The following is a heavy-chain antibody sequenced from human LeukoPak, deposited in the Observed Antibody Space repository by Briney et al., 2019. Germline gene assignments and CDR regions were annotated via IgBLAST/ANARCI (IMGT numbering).Heavy chain of an antibody. CDR2: IIPIFGTA. Sequence: SVKVSCKASGYTFTSYYMHWVRQAPGQGLVWMGGIIPIFGTANYAQKFQGRVTITADESTSTAYMELSSLRSEDTAVYYCARGVGDTIFGVVIPPYFDYWGQGTLVTVSS. J-gene: IGHJ4*02. CDR1: GYTFTSYY. V-gene: IGHV1-69*13. D-gene: IGHD3-3*01. CDR3: ARGVGDTIFGVVIPPYFDY.